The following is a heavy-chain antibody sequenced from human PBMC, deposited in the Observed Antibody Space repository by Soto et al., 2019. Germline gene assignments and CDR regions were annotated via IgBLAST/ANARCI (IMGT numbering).Heavy chain of an antibody. Sequence: QVQLVQSGPEMMQPGASVKVSCMASGYASLSYAMHWVRQVHGQVYEWLGWINAGVDGTMYSERFQGRVRITRDTSANTVYMELNALTSEDTAVYYCAREVPGVTSFDYWGQGTLVIVSS. D-gene: IGHD3-10*01. J-gene: IGHJ4*02. V-gene: IGHV1-3*01. CDR3: AREVPGVTSFDY. CDR1: GYASLSYA. CDR2: INAGVDGT.